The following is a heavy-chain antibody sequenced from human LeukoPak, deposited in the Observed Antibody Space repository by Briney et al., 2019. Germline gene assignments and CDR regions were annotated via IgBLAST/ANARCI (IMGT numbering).Heavy chain of an antibody. J-gene: IGHJ2*01. Sequence: SGTLSLTCAVSGGSIGSSNWWSWVRQPPGKGLEWIGEIYHSGSTNYNLSLKSRVTISVDKSKNQFSLKLSSVTAADTAVYYCAREHQWLVYWYFDLWGRGTLVTVSS. V-gene: IGHV4-4*02. CDR3: AREHQWLVYWYFDL. D-gene: IGHD6-19*01. CDR1: GGSIGSSNW. CDR2: IYHSGST.